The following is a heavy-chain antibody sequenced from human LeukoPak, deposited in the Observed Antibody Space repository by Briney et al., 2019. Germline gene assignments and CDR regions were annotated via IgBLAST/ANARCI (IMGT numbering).Heavy chain of an antibody. CDR3: ARARDTATGFDY. V-gene: IGHV3-53*01. D-gene: IGHD5-18*01. CDR1: GFTVSSNY. CDR2: IYSGGST. Sequence: PGGSLRLSCAASGFTVSSNYMSWVRQAPGKGLEWVSVIYSGGSTYYADSVKGRFTISRDNSKNTLYLQMNSLRAEGTAVYYCARARDTATGFDYWGQGTLVTVSS. J-gene: IGHJ4*02.